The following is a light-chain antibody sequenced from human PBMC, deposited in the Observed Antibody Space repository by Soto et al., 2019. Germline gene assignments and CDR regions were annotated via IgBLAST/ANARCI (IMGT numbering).Light chain of an antibody. CDR1: QSVSSN. V-gene: IGKV3-20*01. J-gene: IGKJ1*01. CDR3: QQYGSSRT. CDR2: DAS. Sequence: EIVFTQSPATLSSSPGERATLSCRASQSVSSNLAWYRQKPGQAPRLLIYDASNRATGIPDRFSGSGSGTDFTLTIRRLEPEDFAVDYCQQYGSSRTFGQGTKGDIK.